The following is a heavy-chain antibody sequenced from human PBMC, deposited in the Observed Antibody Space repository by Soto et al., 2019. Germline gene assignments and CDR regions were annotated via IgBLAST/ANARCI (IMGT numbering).Heavy chain of an antibody. J-gene: IGHJ3*01. V-gene: IGHV3-21*01. Sequence: ARRLSCACSGFIFSSYSLNWVRQAPGKGLEWVSYIRGSISYILYADSVKGRFTISRHNAKSSLFFQMNRMRDDETAVYYCVRGQWLDETDVFDXWGQGTMVTVS. CDR3: VRGQWLDETDVFDX. CDR1: GFIFSSYS. D-gene: IGHD6-19*01. CDR2: IRGSISYI.